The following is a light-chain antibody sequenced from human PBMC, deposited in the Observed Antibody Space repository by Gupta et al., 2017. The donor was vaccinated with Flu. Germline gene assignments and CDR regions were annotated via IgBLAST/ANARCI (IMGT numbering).Light chain of an antibody. CDR2: GAS. Sequence: ATLDVSQGDTATISCTASQSVGNSLDWYQQKRGQAPRLLIYGASDRDTDIPARFSGGGSGKELTLTISGRQSEDFATYYCHQYNNWPLFTFGHGTKVDVK. V-gene: IGKV3-15*01. CDR3: HQYNNWPLFT. CDR1: QSVGNS. J-gene: IGKJ3*01.